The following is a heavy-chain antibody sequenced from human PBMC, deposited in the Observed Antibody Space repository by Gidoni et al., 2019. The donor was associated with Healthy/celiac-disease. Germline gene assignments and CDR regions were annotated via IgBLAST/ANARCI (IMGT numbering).Heavy chain of an antibody. CDR3: ASISRGSLPHSFDY. CDR2: IIPIFGTA. Sequence: QVQLVQSGAEVKKPGSSVTVSCQASGVTFSSYAISWVRQAPGQGLEWMGGIIPIFGTANYAQKFQGRVTITADKSTSTAYMELSSLRSEDTAVYYCASISRGSLPHSFDYWGQGTLVTVSS. CDR1: GVTFSSYA. V-gene: IGHV1-69*06. D-gene: IGHD3-16*01. J-gene: IGHJ4*02.